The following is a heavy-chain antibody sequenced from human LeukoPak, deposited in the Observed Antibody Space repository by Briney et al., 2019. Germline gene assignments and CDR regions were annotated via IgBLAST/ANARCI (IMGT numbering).Heavy chain of an antibody. J-gene: IGHJ6*02. CDR1: GGSISSGDYY. V-gene: IGHV4-30-4*01. CDR3: ARGGRITGTAYYYYYYGMDV. D-gene: IGHD1-7*01. CDR2: INYSGRA. Sequence: SETLSLTCTVSGGSISSGDYYWSWIRQSPGKGLEYIAYINYSGRASYNPSLKSRVTISVDTSKNQFSLKVSSVTAADTAVYYCARGGRITGTAYYYYYYGMDVWGQGTTVTVSS.